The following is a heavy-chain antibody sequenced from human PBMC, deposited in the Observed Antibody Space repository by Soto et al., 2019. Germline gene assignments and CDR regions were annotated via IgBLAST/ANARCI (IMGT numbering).Heavy chain of an antibody. CDR3: ATGTSAGPRGVRRDPGMDV. V-gene: IGHV1-2*02. CDR1: GYTFTGYY. Sequence: GASVKVSCKASGYTFTGYYMHWVRQAPGQGLEWMGWINPNSGGTNYAQKFQGGVTMTRDTSISTAYVDRSRPRYAATAVYSCATGTSAGPRGVRRDPGMDVWGQGTTVTVSS. D-gene: IGHD2-8*01. CDR2: INPNSGGT. J-gene: IGHJ6*02.